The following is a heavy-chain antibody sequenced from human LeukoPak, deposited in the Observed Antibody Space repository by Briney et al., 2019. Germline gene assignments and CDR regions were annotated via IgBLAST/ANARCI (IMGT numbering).Heavy chain of an antibody. J-gene: IGHJ3*02. CDR3: ARVATMVRVPLDALDI. CDR1: GFTFSACE. V-gene: IGHV3-48*03. CDR2: ISRSGSTR. D-gene: IGHD3-10*01. Sequence: GGALRLSCAISGFTFSACELTWVRQAPGKGLEWASYISRSGSTRYYVDSVKGRFTISRDNAKNSLYLQMNSLRAEDTAVYYCARVATMVRVPLDALDIWGQGTMVSVSS.